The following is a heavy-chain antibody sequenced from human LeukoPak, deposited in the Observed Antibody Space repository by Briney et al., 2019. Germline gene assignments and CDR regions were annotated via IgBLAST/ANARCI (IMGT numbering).Heavy chain of an antibody. CDR2: IYYKASA. CDR1: GGSISSYY. Sequence: SETLSLTCTVSGGSISSYYWSWIRQTPRNGLEWIGYIYYKASANYNPSLKSRVTISEDTSKNKISLRLSSVTAADTAVYYCARHRETCSGAFCFLDYFDYWGQGALVTVSS. J-gene: IGHJ4*02. V-gene: IGHV4-59*01. CDR3: ARHRETCSGAFCFLDYFDY. D-gene: IGHD2-15*01.